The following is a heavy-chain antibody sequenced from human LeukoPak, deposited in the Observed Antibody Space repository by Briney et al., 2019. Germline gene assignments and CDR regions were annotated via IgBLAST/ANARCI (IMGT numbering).Heavy chain of an antibody. V-gene: IGHV1-58*01. CDR3: ARERYDTSRQYFFDY. CDR1: GFTFSSSA. CDR2: IVVGSGNT. Sequence: GTSVKVSCKASGFTFSSSAVQWVRQARGRRLEWIGWIVVGSGNTNYAQKFQERVTITRDVSTSTAYMELTSLRSEDTAVYYCARERYDTSRQYFFDYWGQGTLVTVSS. D-gene: IGHD3-3*01. J-gene: IGHJ4*02.